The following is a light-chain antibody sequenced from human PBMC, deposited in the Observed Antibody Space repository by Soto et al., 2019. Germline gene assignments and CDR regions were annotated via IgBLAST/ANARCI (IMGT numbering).Light chain of an antibody. CDR1: QTVSSSS. Sequence: EIVMTQSPATLSVSPGEGVTLSCRASQTVSSSSLAWYQQKRGQAPRLLIHDASSRATGIPDRFSGSGSGTDFTLTISRLEPEDFAVYYCQQYGGSPRTFGQGTKVDIK. CDR2: DAS. J-gene: IGKJ1*01. V-gene: IGKV3-20*01. CDR3: QQYGGSPRT.